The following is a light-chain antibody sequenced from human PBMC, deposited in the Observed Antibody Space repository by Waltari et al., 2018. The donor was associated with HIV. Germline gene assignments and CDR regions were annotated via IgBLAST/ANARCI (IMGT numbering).Light chain of an antibody. J-gene: IGKJ3*01. CDR1: QTIDSH. CDR3: QQSYSTAFT. V-gene: IGKV1-39*01. Sequence: DIQMTQSPSSLSASVGDRVTITCRASQTIDSHLNWYQQKPGKAPKLLIYEASTLQSGFPSRFSGSRSGTEFTLTISSLQPEDFAIYFCQQSYSTAFTFGPGTKVDIK. CDR2: EAS.